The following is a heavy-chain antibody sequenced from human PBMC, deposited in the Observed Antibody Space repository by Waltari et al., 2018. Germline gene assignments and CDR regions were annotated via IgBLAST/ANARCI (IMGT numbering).Heavy chain of an antibody. D-gene: IGHD3-22*01. V-gene: IGHV3-33*06. CDR3: AKWDRVIVSEGGAFDI. CDR2: IWYDGSNK. Sequence: QVQLVESGGGVVQPGRSLRLSCAASGFTFSSYGMHWVRQAPGKGLEWVAVIWYDGSNKYYADAVKGRFTISRDYSKNTLYLQMNSRRAGDTAVYFCAKWDRVIVSEGGAFDIWGQGTMVTVSS. CDR1: GFTFSSYG. J-gene: IGHJ3*02.